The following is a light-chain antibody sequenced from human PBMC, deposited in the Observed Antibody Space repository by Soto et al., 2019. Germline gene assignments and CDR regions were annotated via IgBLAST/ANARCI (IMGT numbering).Light chain of an antibody. V-gene: IGKV3-15*01. CDR3: QQYNNWPEIT. CDR1: QSVSSN. CDR2: GAS. Sequence: EIVMTQSPATLSESPGERATLSCRASQSVSSNLAWYQQKPGQAPRLLIYGASTRATGIPARFSGSGSGTEFTLTISSLQSEDFAVYYCQQYNNWPEITFGGGTKVEIK. J-gene: IGKJ4*01.